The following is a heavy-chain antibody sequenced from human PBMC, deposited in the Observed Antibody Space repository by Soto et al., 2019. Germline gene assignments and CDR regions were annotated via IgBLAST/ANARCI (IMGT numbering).Heavy chain of an antibody. Sequence: EVQLVESGGGLVKPGGSLRLSCAASGLTFSSYSMNWVRQAPGKGLEWVSSISSSSSYIYYADSVKGRFTTSRDNAKNSLYLQMNSLRAEDTAVYYCARDIGGYSYGYRSGFDYWGQGTLVTVSS. CDR1: GLTFSSYS. V-gene: IGHV3-21*01. CDR3: ARDIGGYSYGYRSGFDY. D-gene: IGHD5-18*01. CDR2: ISSSSSYI. J-gene: IGHJ4*02.